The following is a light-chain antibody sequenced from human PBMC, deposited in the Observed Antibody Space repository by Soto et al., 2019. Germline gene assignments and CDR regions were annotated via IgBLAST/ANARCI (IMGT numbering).Light chain of an antibody. J-gene: IGKJ5*01. CDR2: GAS. Sequence: EIVLTQSPGTLSLSPGEGATLSCRAGQSVSSSQLAWYQQKPGQAPRLLVYGASSRATGIPERFSGSVSETDFTLSITRLEPEDFAVYYGQHYGNSPLTFGQGTRLEIK. V-gene: IGKV3-20*01. CDR1: QSVSSSQ. CDR3: QHYGNSPLT.